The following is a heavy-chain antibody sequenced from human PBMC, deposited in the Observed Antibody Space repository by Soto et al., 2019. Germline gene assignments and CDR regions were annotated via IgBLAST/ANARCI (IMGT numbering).Heavy chain of an antibody. D-gene: IGHD6-13*01. Sequence: EGSLRLSCAASGFTFRSFTMNWVRQAPGKGLERVSTISSNSAYIYYTDALGGRFTISRDNAKNSLHLQMNSLRAEDTAVYYCTRDASRDSSARGWFDPWGPGTLVTVSS. V-gene: IGHV3-21*01. CDR3: TRDASRDSSARGWFDP. CDR2: ISSNSAYI. J-gene: IGHJ5*02. CDR1: GFTFRSFT.